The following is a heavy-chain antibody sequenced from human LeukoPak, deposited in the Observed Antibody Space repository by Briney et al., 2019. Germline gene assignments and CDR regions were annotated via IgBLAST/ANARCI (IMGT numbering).Heavy chain of an antibody. CDR2: ISGSGGST. V-gene: IGHV3-23*01. CDR3: AKDRVTMIVVEYDY. CDR1: GFTFSSYA. D-gene: IGHD3-22*01. J-gene: IGHJ4*02. Sequence: PGGSLRLFCAASGFTFSSYAMSWVRQAPGKGLEWVSAISGSGGSTYYADSVKGRFTISRDNSKNTLYLQMNSLRAEDTAVYYCAKDRVTMIVVEYDYWGQGTLVTVSS.